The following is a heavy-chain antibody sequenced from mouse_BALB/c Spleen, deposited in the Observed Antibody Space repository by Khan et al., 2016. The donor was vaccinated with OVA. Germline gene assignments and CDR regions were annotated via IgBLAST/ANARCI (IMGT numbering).Heavy chain of an antibody. D-gene: IGHD1-1*01. CDR3: ARLAYYYDSEGFAY. Sequence: EVQLLETGGDLVEPGGSLKLSCAASGFTFSTYGMSWVRQTPDKRLEWVATISTGGHYTYYPDSVRGRFTISRDNAKKTLYLQMTSLKSEDTAMFYGARLAYYYDSEGFAYWGQGTLVTVSA. V-gene: IGHV5-6*01. CDR2: ISTGGHYT. CDR1: GFTFSTYG. J-gene: IGHJ3*01.